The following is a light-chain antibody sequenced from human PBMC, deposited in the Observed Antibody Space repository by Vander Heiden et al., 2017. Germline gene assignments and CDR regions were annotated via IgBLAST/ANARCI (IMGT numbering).Light chain of an antibody. CDR3: QQSYSTPFT. J-gene: IGKJ3*01. CDR1: QTITSY. V-gene: IGKV1-39*01. Sequence: DIQMTQSPSSLSASVGDRVTITCRASQTITSYLYWYQQKPGKAPKLLIYAASSLQSGVPLRFSGSGSGTDCTLTISSLQPEDFATYYCQQSYSTPFTFGPGTKLDIK. CDR2: AAS.